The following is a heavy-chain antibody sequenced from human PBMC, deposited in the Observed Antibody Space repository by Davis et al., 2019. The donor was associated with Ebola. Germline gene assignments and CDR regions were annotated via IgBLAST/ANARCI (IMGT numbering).Heavy chain of an antibody. Sequence: CVRQAPGKGLEWMGSIRDDGDTFYNPSLKSRVTISVDTSKNQFSLKLSSVTAADTAVYYCARECVSTSCFEYWGQGTLVTVSS. D-gene: IGHD2-2*01. CDR3: ARECVSTSCFEY. CDR2: IRDDGDT. J-gene: IGHJ4*02. V-gene: IGHV4-39*07.